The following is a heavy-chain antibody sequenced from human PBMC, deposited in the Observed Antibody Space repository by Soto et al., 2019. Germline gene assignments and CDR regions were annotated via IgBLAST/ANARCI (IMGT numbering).Heavy chain of an antibody. CDR2: IFSNDEK. Sequence: SGPTLVNPTETLTLTCTVSGFSLSNARMGVSWIRQPPGKALEWLAHIFSNDEKSYSTSLKSRLTISKDTSKSQVVLTMTNMDPVDTATFYCARIRFRFLGCRHHLDVRAFRARRTTDL. CDR3: ARIRFRFLGCRHHLDVRAFRARRTTDL. J-gene: IGHJ2*01. V-gene: IGHV2-26*01. CDR1: GFSLSNARMG. D-gene: IGHD3-3*01.